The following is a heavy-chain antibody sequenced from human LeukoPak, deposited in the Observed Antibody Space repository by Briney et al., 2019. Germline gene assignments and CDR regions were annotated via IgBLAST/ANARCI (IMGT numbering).Heavy chain of an antibody. J-gene: IGHJ4*02. D-gene: IGHD2-8*01. V-gene: IGHV4-39*02. Sequence: PSETLSLTCTVSGGSISSYYWSWIRQPPGKGLEWIGSVFYSGSTYYNPSLKSRVTIYVDKSKNHFSLKLSSVTAADTALYYCARLNTNAYPYFFDYWGQGTLVTVSS. CDR1: GGSISSYY. CDR3: ARLNTNAYPYFFDY. CDR2: VFYSGST.